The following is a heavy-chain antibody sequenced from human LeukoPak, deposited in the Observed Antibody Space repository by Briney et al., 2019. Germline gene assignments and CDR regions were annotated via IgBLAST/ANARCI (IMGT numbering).Heavy chain of an antibody. CDR1: GGSISSYY. J-gene: IGHJ5*02. CDR2: IYYSGST. CDR3: ARSPWVFIAVAGRRGFDP. Sequence: SETLSLTCTVSGGSISSYYWSWIRQPPGKGLEWIGYIYYSGSTNYNPSLKSRVTISVDTSKNQFSLKLSSVTAADTAVYYCARSPWVFIAVAGRRGFDPWGQGTLVTVSS. D-gene: IGHD6-19*01. V-gene: IGHV4-59*12.